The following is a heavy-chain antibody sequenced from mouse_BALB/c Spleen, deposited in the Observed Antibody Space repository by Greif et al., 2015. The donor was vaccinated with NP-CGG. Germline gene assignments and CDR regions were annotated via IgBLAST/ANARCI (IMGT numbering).Heavy chain of an antibody. D-gene: IGHD1-1*01. V-gene: IGHV5-12-1*01. CDR1: GFAFSSYD. J-gene: IGHJ1*01. Sequence: EVMLVESGGGLVKPGGSLKLSCAASGFAFSSYDMSWVRQTPEKRLEWVAYISSGGGSTYYPDTVKGRFTISRDNAKNTLYLQMSSLKSEDTAMYYCARHPVITTVVAPRYFDVWGAGTTVTVSS. CDR3: ARHPVITTVVAPRYFDV. CDR2: ISSGGGST.